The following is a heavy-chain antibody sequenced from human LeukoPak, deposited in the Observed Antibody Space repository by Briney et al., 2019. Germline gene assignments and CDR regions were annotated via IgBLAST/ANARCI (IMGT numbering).Heavy chain of an antibody. Sequence: SETLSLTCAVYGGSFSGYYWSWIRQPPGKGLEWIGEINHSGSTNYNPSLKSRVTISVDTSKNQFSLKLSSVTAADTAVYYCARPPPLWSGPYYNYYMDVWGKGTTVTVSS. J-gene: IGHJ6*03. D-gene: IGHD3-3*01. CDR1: GGSFSGYY. CDR3: ARPPPLWSGPYYNYYMDV. V-gene: IGHV4-34*01. CDR2: INHSGST.